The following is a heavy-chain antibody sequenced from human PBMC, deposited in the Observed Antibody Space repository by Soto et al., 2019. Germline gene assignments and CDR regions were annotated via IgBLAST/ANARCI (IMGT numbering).Heavy chain of an antibody. D-gene: IGHD1-26*01. CDR1: GYTHPECS. CDR2: FDPEDGET. V-gene: IGHV1-24*01. J-gene: IGHJ3*02. Sequence: VNVSLMLSGYTHPECSIHSVQQAPGKGLEWMGGFDPEDGETIYAQKFQGRVTMTEDTSTDTAYMELSSLRSEDTAVYYCASIVGLDAFDSWGQGTMVTVSS. CDR3: ASIVGLDAFDS.